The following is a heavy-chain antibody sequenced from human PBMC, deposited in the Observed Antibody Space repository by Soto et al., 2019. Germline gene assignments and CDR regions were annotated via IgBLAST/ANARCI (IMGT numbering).Heavy chain of an antibody. CDR3: ARGLDNWFDP. CDR1: GGTLSSYT. V-gene: IGHV1-69*02. D-gene: IGHD1-1*01. J-gene: IGHJ5*02. CDR2: IIPILGIA. Sequence: ASVKVSSKASGGTLSSYTISWVRQAPGQGLEWMERIIPILGIANYAQKFQGRVTITADKSTSTAYMELSSLRSEDTAVYYCARGLDNWFDPWGQGTLVTVSS.